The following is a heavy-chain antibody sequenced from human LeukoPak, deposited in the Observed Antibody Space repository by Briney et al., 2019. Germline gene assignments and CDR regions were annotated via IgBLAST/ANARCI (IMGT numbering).Heavy chain of an antibody. CDR2: ISGSGGST. CDR1: GFTFSSFV. Sequence: GGSLRLSCAASGFTFSSFVMNWVRQAPGKGLEWVSAISGSGGSTYYADSVKGRFTISRDTAKKSLYLQMNSLRDEDTAVYYCATDMGDHWGQGTLVTVSS. D-gene: IGHD3-10*01. J-gene: IGHJ4*02. V-gene: IGHV3-23*01. CDR3: ATDMGDH.